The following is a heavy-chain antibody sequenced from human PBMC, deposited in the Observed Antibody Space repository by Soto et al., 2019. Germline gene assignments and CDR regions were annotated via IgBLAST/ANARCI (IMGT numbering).Heavy chain of an antibody. CDR1: GVSARSYN. J-gene: IGHJ4*02. CDR2: VFSSVSA. Sequence: KTLSLTCVVSGVSARSYNWRWVRQPANNGLEWIVRVFSSVSATNIPSLKSRVSIAMDTPENRISLKLDSVTAADAGVYFCARDGMTTGDTWGPGTLVIVSS. CDR3: ARDGMTTGDT. V-gene: IGHV4-4*07. D-gene: IGHD2-21*02.